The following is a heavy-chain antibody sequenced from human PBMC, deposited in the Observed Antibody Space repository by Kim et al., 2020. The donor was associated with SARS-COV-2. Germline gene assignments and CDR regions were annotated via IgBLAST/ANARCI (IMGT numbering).Heavy chain of an antibody. D-gene: IGHD3-3*01. Sequence: ASVKVSCKASGYTFTSYDINWVRQATGQGLEWMGWMNPNSGNTGYAQEFQGRVTMTRNTSISTAYMQLSSLRSEDTAVYYCARGTRVFGVVIVSRYYFDYWGQGTLVTVSS. CDR1: GYTFTSYD. CDR2: MNPNSGNT. V-gene: IGHV1-8*01. J-gene: IGHJ4*02. CDR3: ARGTRVFGVVIVSRYYFDY.